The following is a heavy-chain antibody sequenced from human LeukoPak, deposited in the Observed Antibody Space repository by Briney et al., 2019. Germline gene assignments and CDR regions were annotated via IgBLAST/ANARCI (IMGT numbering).Heavy chain of an antibody. V-gene: IGHV3-23*01. J-gene: IGHJ4*02. CDR3: AKTTTGYSSGRYPAWPIDF. Sequence: GGSLRLSCAASGFTFGSYAMYWVRQAPGKGLEWVSGIFGSGGSAHYADSVKGRFTISRDNSKNTVYLQMDSLRAEDTAIYYCAKTTTGYSSGRYPAWPIDFWGQGTLVTVSS. CDR2: IFGSGGSA. CDR1: GFTFGSYA. D-gene: IGHD2-15*01.